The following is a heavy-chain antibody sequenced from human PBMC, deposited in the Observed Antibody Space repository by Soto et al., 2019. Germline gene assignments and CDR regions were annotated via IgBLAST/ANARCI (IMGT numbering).Heavy chain of an antibody. CDR2: IYYSGST. J-gene: IGHJ4*02. CDR1: GGSISSYY. D-gene: IGHD6-13*01. CDR3: ARHVAAAGTDY. Sequence: SETLSLTCTVSGGSISSYYWSWIRQPPGKGLEWIGYIYYSGSTNYNPSLKSRVTISVDTSKNQFSLKLSSVTAADTAVYYCARHVAAAGTDYWGQGTLVTVSS. V-gene: IGHV4-59*08.